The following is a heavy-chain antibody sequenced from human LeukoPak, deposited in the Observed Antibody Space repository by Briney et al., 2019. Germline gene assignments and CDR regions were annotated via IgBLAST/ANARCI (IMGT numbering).Heavy chain of an antibody. CDR1: GYTFTGYD. CDR3: ARIGLRGVIISRPLDY. V-gene: IGHV1-8*01. CDR2: MNPNSGNT. Sequence: ASVKVSCKASGYTFTGYDINWVRQATGQGLEWMGWMNPNSGNTGYAQKFQGRVTMTRNTSISTAYMELSSLRSEDTAMYYCARIGLRGVIISRPLDYWGQGTLVTVSS. J-gene: IGHJ4*02. D-gene: IGHD3-16*02.